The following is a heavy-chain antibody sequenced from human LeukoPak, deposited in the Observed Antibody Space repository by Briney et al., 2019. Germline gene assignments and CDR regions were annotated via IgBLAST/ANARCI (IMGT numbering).Heavy chain of an antibody. J-gene: IGHJ4*02. CDR3: ARGQPGVAAAGNLDY. D-gene: IGHD6-13*01. CDR1: GLTFSKYS. Sequence: PGGSLRLSCAASGLTFSKYSMTWVRQAPGRGLEWVSFIDTSSTTMYYTDSVKGRFTISRDNAKNSLYLQMNSLRAEDTAVYYCARGQPGVAAAGNLDYWGQGTLVTVSS. V-gene: IGHV3-48*04. CDR2: IDTSSTTM.